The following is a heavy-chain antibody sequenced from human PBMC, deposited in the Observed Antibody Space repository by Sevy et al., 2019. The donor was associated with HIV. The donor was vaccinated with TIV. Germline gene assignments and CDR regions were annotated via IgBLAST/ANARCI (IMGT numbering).Heavy chain of an antibody. CDR1: GFTFDSYW. J-gene: IGHJ6*03. CDR3: TRGDPIVPPAGYYYHMDV. V-gene: IGHV3-74*01. CDR2: INSDGSST. D-gene: IGHD1-26*01. Sequence: GGSLRLSCVASGFTFDSYWMHWVRQAPGKGLVWVSRINSDGSSTPYADSVKGRFTISRDNAKNTLYLQLNRLGAEDTAVYYRTRGDPIVPPAGYYYHMDVWGKGTTVTVSS.